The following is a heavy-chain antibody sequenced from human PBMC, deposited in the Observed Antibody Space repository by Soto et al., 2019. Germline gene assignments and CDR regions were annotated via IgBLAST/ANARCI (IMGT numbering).Heavy chain of an antibody. CDR3: AKQYEFGGLEDY. CDR1: GFTFRSHG. CDR2: ISNDGRIK. V-gene: IGHV3-30*18. Sequence: VQLVESGGGVVQPGTSLRLSCAASGFTFRSHGMHWVRQVPGKGLEWVAAISNDGRIKYYADSVKGRFSISRDNSENTMYLQMNSLRVEDTAMYYCAKQYEFGGLEDYWGQGTLVTVSS. D-gene: IGHD3-3*01. J-gene: IGHJ4*02.